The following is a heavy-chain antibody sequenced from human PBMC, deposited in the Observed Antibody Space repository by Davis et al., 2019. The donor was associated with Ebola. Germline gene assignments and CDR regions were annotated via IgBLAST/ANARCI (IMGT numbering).Heavy chain of an antibody. V-gene: IGHV1-69*13. D-gene: IGHD6-19*01. Sequence: SVKVSCKASGGTFSSYAINWVRQAPGQGLEWMGGIIPIFGTANYAQKFQGRVTITADESTSTAYMELSSLRSEDTAVYYCARGPVEQWLFDFWGQGTLVTVSS. CDR3: ARGPVEQWLFDF. J-gene: IGHJ4*02. CDR1: GGTFSSYA. CDR2: IIPIFGTA.